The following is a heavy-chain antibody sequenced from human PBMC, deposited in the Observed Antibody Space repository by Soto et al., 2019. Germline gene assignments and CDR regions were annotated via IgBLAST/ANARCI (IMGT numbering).Heavy chain of an antibody. CDR1: GFTFSSYA. CDR2: ISGSGGST. V-gene: IGHV3-23*01. Sequence: GGSLRLSCAASGFTFSSYAMSWVRQAPGKGLEWVSAISGSGGSTYYADSVKGRFTISRDNSKNTLYLQMNSLRAEDTAVYYCAKDAVLMVYAIPSYYFDYWGQGTLVTVSS. J-gene: IGHJ4*02. D-gene: IGHD2-8*01. CDR3: AKDAVLMVYAIPSYYFDY.